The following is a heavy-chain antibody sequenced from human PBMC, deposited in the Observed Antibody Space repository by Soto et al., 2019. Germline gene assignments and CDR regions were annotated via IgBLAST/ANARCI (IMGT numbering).Heavy chain of an antibody. CDR3: VIFSEAAGPNLFDP. Sequence: SETLSLTSTVSGGSISSGGYYWSWIRQHPGKGLEWIGYIYYSGSTYYNPSLKSRVTISVDTSKNQFSLKLSSVTAADTAVYYFVIFSEAAGPNLFDPWGQGTFVIVSS. J-gene: IGHJ5*02. V-gene: IGHV4-31*03. CDR2: IYYSGST. D-gene: IGHD6-13*01. CDR1: GGSISSGGYY.